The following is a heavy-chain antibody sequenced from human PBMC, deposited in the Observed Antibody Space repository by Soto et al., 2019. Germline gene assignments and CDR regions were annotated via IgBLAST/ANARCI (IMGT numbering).Heavy chain of an antibody. Sequence: ASVKVSCKASGYTFTSYGISWVRQAPGQGLEWMGWISAYNGNTNYAQKLQGRVTMTTDTSTSTAYMELRSLRSDDTAVYYSARGYSSCWYLILGNWFDPWRKGTLVTVAS. CDR1: GYTFTSYG. CDR3: ARGYSSCWYLILGNWFDP. D-gene: IGHD6-19*01. J-gene: IGHJ5*02. V-gene: IGHV1-18*01. CDR2: ISAYNGNT.